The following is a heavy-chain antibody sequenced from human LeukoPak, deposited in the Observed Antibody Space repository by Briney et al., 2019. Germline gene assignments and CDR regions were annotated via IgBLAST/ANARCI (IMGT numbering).Heavy chain of an antibody. CDR2: IRYDGSNK. CDR3: ARDRVYYGSGDDAFDI. D-gene: IGHD3-10*01. V-gene: IGHV3-30*02. Sequence: GGSLRLSCAASGFTFSSYGMHWVRQAPGKGLEWVAFIRYDGSNKYYADSVKGRFTISRDNSKNTLYLQMNSLRAEDTAVYYCARDRVYYGSGDDAFDIWGQGTMVTVSS. J-gene: IGHJ3*02. CDR1: GFTFSSYG.